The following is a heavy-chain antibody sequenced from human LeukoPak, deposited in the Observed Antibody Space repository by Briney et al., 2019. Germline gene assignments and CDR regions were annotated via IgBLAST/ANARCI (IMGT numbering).Heavy chain of an antibody. CDR2: ISSRSSYI. CDR3: AKELGSSGSYST. Sequence: GGSLRLSCAASGFTLSSYAMNWVRQAPGKGLEWVSSISSRSSYIYYADSVKGRFTISRDNAKNSLYLQMNSLRAEDTAVYYCAKELGSSGSYSTWGQGTLVTVSS. D-gene: IGHD1-26*01. CDR1: GFTLSSYA. V-gene: IGHV3-21*04. J-gene: IGHJ5*02.